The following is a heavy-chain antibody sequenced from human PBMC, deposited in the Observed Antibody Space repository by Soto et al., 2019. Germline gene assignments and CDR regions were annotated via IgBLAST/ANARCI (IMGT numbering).Heavy chain of an antibody. J-gene: IGHJ6*02. Sequence: SETLSLTCTVSGDSISSDDYYWRWIRQTPGKGLEWIGHIFYSGTTYYNPSLKSRLTISVDTSKNHFSLRLTSVTAADTAVYYCARDLWVEPELYYYGMDVWGQGTTVTVSS. CDR2: IFYSGTT. D-gene: IGHD1-1*01. CDR1: GDSISSDDYY. V-gene: IGHV4-30-4*01. CDR3: ARDLWVEPELYYYGMDV.